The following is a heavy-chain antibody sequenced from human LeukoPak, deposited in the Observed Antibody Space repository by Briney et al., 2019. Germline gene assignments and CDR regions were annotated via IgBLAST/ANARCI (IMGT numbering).Heavy chain of an antibody. J-gene: IGHJ3*02. D-gene: IGHD2-15*01. CDR1: GYTFTSYG. CDR2: ISAYNGNT. Sequence: GASVTVSCTASGYTFTSYGISWVRQAPGQGLEWMGWISAYNGNTNYAQKLQGRVTMTADTSTSTAYMELRSLRSDDTAVYYCARVCSCSRRCAFDIWGQGTMDTVSS. CDR3: ARVCSCSRRCAFDI. V-gene: IGHV1-18*01.